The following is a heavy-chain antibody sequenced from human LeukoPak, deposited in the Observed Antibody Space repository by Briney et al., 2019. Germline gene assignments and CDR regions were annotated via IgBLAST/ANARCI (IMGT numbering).Heavy chain of an antibody. D-gene: IGHD3-16*01. CDR2: TWYDGSND. CDR1: GFIFSSYG. Sequence: GKSLRLSCAASGFIFSSYGMHWVRQAPGKGLEWVAVTWYDGSNDNYADSVKGRFTISRDNSKNTLYLQMNSLRAEDTAVYYCATQGGYWGQGTLVTVSS. CDR3: ATQGGY. J-gene: IGHJ4*02. V-gene: IGHV3-33*01.